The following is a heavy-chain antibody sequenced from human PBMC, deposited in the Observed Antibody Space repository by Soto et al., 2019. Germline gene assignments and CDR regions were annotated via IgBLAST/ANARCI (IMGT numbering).Heavy chain of an antibody. J-gene: IGHJ6*02. CDR1: YFSFRNYG. CDR3: AKDWRWEQQIYGMNV. D-gene: IGHD1-26*01. V-gene: IGHV3-30*18. CDR2: ISYDGRNK. Sequence: GGSLRLSCVASYFSFRNYGMHWVRQAPGKGLEWVADISYDGRNKYYAESVKGRFTISRDNSKNTLYLQMNSLRTEDTAVYYCAKDWRWEQQIYGMNVWGQGTTVTVSS.